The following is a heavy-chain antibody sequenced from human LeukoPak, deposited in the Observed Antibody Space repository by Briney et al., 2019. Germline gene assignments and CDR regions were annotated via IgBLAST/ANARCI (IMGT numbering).Heavy chain of an antibody. CDR3: AKTFYSGSGSELPHH. CDR1: GFTVSTNY. D-gene: IGHD3-10*01. Sequence: GGSLRLSCAASGFTVSTNYMTWVRQAPGKGLEWVAVIWYDGSNKYYADSVKGRFTISRDNSENTVYLQMTSLRVEDTAEYYCAKTFYSGSGSELPHHWGQGTLVTVSS. V-gene: IGHV3-33*08. CDR2: IWYDGSNK. J-gene: IGHJ1*01.